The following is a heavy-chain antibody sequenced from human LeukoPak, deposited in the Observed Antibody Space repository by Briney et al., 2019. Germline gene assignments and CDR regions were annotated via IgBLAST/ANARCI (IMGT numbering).Heavy chain of an antibody. CDR2: INPNSGGA. J-gene: IGHJ4*02. V-gene: IGHV1-2*02. D-gene: IGHD1-26*01. CDR1: GYTFTGYY. CDR3: ARDVGATTPYFDY. Sequence: ASVKVSCKASGYTFTGYYMHWVRQAPGQGLEWMGWINPNSGGANYAQKFQGRVTMTRDTSISTAYMELSRLTSDDTAVYYCARDVGATTPYFDYWGQGTLVTVSS.